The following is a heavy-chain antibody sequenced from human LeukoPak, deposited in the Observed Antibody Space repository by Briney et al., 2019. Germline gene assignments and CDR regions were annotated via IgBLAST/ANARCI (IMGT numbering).Heavy chain of an antibody. CDR2: TRNKPNNYTT. J-gene: IGHJ4*02. Sequence: GGSLRLSCAASGFNFIDHYMDWVRQAPGKGLEWVGRTRNKPNNYTTEYAASVKGRFTISRGDSKNSLYLQMNSLRTEDTAVYYCARDSYCSGGTCYFHFDYWGQGTLVTVSS. CDR1: GFNFIDHY. V-gene: IGHV3-72*01. CDR3: ARDSYCSGGTCYFHFDY. D-gene: IGHD2-15*01.